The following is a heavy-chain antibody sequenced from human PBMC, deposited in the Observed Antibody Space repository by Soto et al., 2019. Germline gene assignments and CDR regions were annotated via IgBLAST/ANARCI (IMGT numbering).Heavy chain of an antibody. CDR2: IYYSGST. CDR1: GGSISSGGYY. Sequence: SETLSLTCTVPGGSISSGGYYWSWTRQHPGKGLEWIGYIYYSGSTYYNPSLKSRVTISVDTSKNQFSLKLSSVTAADTAVYYCARSDYGEPFDYWGQGTLVTVSS. CDR3: ARSDYGEPFDY. V-gene: IGHV4-31*03. D-gene: IGHD4-17*01. J-gene: IGHJ4*02.